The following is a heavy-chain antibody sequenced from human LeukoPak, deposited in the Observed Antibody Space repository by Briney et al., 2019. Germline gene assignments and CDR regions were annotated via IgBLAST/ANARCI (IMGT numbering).Heavy chain of an antibody. CDR2: INHSGST. J-gene: IGHJ5*02. CDR1: GGSFSGYY. D-gene: IGHD3-10*01. Sequence: SETLSLTCAVYGGSFSGYYWSWIRQPPGKGLEWIGEINHSGSTNYNPSLKSRVTISVDTSKNQFSLKLSSVTAADTAVYYCAREIPLITMVRGDRGWFDPWGQGTLVTVSS. V-gene: IGHV4-34*01. CDR3: AREIPLITMVRGDRGWFDP.